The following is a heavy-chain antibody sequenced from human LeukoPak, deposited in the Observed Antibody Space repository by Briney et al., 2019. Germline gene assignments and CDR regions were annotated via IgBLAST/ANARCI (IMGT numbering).Heavy chain of an antibody. D-gene: IGHD6-6*01. V-gene: IGHV3-30*02. Sequence: GGSLRLSCAASGFTFSSYGMHWVRQTPGKGLEWVAFIQYDGSNKYYAYSVKGRFTISRDNSKNTLYLQMNSLRIEDTAVYYCAKDASRPYYYYMDVWGRGTTVTSSS. CDR1: GFTFSSYG. J-gene: IGHJ6*03. CDR2: IQYDGSNK. CDR3: AKDASRPYYYYMDV.